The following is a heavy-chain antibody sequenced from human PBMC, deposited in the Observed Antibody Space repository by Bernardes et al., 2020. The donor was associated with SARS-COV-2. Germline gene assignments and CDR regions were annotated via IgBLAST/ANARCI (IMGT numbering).Heavy chain of an antibody. Sequence: GGSLRLSCSASGFTFSTYAMHWVRQAPGKGLEYVSAINSNGGSIYYADSVKGRFTISRDNSKNTLYLQMSSLRAEDTAVYYCVTRNCTTTKCLFHYWGQGTLVTVSA. D-gene: IGHD2-2*01. CDR1: GFTFSTYA. CDR3: VTRNCTTTKCLFHY. CDR2: INSNGGSI. J-gene: IGHJ4*02. V-gene: IGHV3-64D*08.